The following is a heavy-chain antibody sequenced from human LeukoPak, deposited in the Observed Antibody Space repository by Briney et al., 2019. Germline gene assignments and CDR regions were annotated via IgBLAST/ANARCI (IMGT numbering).Heavy chain of an antibody. J-gene: IGHJ4*02. Sequence: GGSLRLSCAASGFTFSSYGMHWVRQAPGKGLEWVAVIWYDGSNKYYADSVKGRFTISRDNAKNSLYLQINSLRAEDTAVYYCARDPPDYWGQGTLVTVSS. CDR1: GFTFSSYG. V-gene: IGHV3-33*01. CDR3: ARDPPDY. CDR2: IWYDGSNK.